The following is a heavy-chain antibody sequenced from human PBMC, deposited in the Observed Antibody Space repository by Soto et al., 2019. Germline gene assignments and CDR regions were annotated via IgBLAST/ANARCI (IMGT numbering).Heavy chain of an antibody. Sequence: GGSLRLSCAASGFTFSSYAMSWVRQAPGKGLEWVSAISGPGGSTYYADSVKGRFTISRDNSKNTLYLQMNSLRVEDTALYYCAKKANVVVVPAVYSFDYWRQGALVTVSS. J-gene: IGHJ4*02. CDR1: GFTFSSYA. CDR3: AKKANVVVVPAVYSFDY. V-gene: IGHV3-23*01. CDR2: ISGPGGST. D-gene: IGHD2-2*01.